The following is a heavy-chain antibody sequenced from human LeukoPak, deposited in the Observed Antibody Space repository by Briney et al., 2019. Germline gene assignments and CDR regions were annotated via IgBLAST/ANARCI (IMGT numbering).Heavy chain of an antibody. J-gene: IGHJ6*02. CDR1: GFTFRSYA. CDR2: ISYDGSNK. Sequence: GGSLRLSCAASGFTFRSYAMHWVRQAPGKGLEWVAVISYDGSNKYYADSVKGRFTISRDNSKNTLYLQMNSLRAEDTAVYYCARDRYYYDSSGYYWNYYYGMDVWGQGTTVTVSS. D-gene: IGHD3-22*01. V-gene: IGHV3-30-3*01. CDR3: ARDRYYYDSSGYYWNYYYGMDV.